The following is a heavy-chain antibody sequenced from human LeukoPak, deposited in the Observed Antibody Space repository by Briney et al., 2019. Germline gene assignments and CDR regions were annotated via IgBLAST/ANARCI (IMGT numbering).Heavy chain of an antibody. V-gene: IGHV3-21*01. D-gene: IGHD3-22*01. CDR3: ARGDYYDSSGPDLFDY. J-gene: IGHJ4*02. Sequence: GGSLRLPCAASGFTFSSYSMNWVRQAPGKGLEWVSSISSSSSNIYYADSVKGRFTISRDNAKNSLYLQMNSLRAEDTAVYYCARGDYYDSSGPDLFDYWGQGTLVTVSS. CDR2: ISSSSSNI. CDR1: GFTFSSYS.